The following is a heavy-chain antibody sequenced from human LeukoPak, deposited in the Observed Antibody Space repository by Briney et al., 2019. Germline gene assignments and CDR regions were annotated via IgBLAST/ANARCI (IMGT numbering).Heavy chain of an antibody. CDR2: IRSISSYL. V-gene: IGHV3-21*01. J-gene: IGHJ6*02. CDR3: ARDHVVVVATVGYYYGMDV. Sequence: GGSLRLSSAAYGFTFSSYSMNWVRQAPGKGLEWVLSIRSISSYLNYGGSVKGRFTISRDNTKNSLYLQMNSLRAEDTAVYYCARDHVVVVATVGYYYGMDVWGQGTTVTVSS. CDR1: GFTFSSYS. D-gene: IGHD2-15*01.